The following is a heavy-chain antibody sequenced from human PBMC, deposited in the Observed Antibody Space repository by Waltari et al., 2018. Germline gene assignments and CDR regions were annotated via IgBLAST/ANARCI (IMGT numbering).Heavy chain of an antibody. V-gene: IGHV1-69*10. Sequence: QVQLVQSGAEVKKPGSSVKVSCKASGGTFSSYAISWVRQAPGQGLEWMGGIIPILGIANYAQKFQGRVTITADKSTSTAYMELSSLRSEDTAVYYCARDGADYYDSSGYGAPFDYWGQGTLVTVSS. J-gene: IGHJ4*02. CDR1: GGTFSSYA. CDR2: IIPILGIA. CDR3: ARDGADYYDSSGYGAPFDY. D-gene: IGHD3-22*01.